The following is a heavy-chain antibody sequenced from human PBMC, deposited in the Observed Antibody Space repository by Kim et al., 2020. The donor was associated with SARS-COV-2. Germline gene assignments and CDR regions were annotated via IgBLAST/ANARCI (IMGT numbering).Heavy chain of an antibody. D-gene: IGHD3-16*01. CDR3: ARLSGLWATDY. J-gene: IGHJ4*02. V-gene: IGHV4-34*01. CDR2: INHSGST. CDR1: GGSFSGYY. Sequence: SETLSLTCAVYGGSFSGYYWSWIRQPPGKGLEWIGEINHSGSTNYNPSLKSRVTISADTSKNQFSLKLSSVTAADTAVYYCARLSGLWATDYWGQGTLVTVSS.